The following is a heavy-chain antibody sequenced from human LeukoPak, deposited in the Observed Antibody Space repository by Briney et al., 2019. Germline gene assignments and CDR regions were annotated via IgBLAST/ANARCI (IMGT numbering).Heavy chain of an antibody. Sequence: GGSLRLSCAAPGFTFDDYAMHWVRQAPGKGLEWVSGISWNSGSIGYADSVKGRFTISRDNAKNSLYLQMNSLRAEDMALYYCAKAMVRGVISPYFDYWGQGTLVTVSS. CDR1: GFTFDDYA. V-gene: IGHV3-9*03. J-gene: IGHJ4*02. CDR3: AKAMVRGVISPYFDY. CDR2: ISWNSGSI. D-gene: IGHD3-10*01.